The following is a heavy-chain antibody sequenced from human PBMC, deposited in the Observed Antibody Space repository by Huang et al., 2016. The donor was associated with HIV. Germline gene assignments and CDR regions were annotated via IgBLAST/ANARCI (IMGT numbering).Heavy chain of an antibody. CDR3: ARTEMEYYYGSSGYYPDY. Sequence: EVQLVESGGALVQPGGSLKLSCVVSGFDFSKYGMNWVCQAPGKGVEWFSSISGTSSNIYYADSVKGRFTISRDNAKNSVFLQMRSLRAEDTALYYCARTEMEYYYGSSGYYPDYWGQGTQVTVSS. V-gene: IGHV3-48*01. J-gene: IGHJ4*02. D-gene: IGHD3-22*01. CDR2: ISGTSSNI. CDR1: GFDFSKYG.